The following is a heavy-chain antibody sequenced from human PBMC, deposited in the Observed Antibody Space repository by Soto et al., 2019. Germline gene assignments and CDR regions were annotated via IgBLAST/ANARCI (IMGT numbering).Heavy chain of an antibody. CDR1: GGTFSSYA. Sequence: GASVKVSCKASGGTFSSYAISWVRQAPGQGLEWMGGIIPIFGTANYAQKFQGRVTITADESTSTAYMELSSLRSEDTAVYYCARAGYCSGGSCYGYFDYWGQGTLVTVSS. V-gene: IGHV1-69*13. J-gene: IGHJ4*02. D-gene: IGHD2-15*01. CDR2: IIPIFGTA. CDR3: ARAGYCSGGSCYGYFDY.